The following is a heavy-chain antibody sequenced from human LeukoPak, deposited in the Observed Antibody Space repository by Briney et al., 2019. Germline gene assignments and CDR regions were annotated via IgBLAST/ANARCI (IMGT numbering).Heavy chain of an antibody. D-gene: IGHD3-10*01. Sequence: GGSLRLSCAASGLIFNNYAMSWVRQAPGKGLEWVSSISGTGVTAYYADSVKGRFAISRDNSKNTLYLQMSSLRAEDTALYYCAKDQRFGDLDDYRGQGTMVAVSS. CDR1: GLIFNNYA. CDR2: ISGTGVTA. J-gene: IGHJ4*02. V-gene: IGHV3-23*01. CDR3: AKDQRFGDLDDY.